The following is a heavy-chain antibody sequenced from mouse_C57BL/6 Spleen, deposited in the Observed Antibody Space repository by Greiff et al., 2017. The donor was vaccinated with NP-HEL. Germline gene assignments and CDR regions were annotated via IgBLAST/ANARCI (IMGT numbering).Heavy chain of an antibody. CDR1: GYTFTSYG. J-gene: IGHJ1*03. Sequence: QVQLQQSGAELARPGASVKLSCKASGYTFTSYGISWVKQRTGQGLEWIGEISPRSGNTYYNEKFKGKATLPADKSSSTAYMDLRSLASEDSAVYFCADYYGSSYDWYFGVWGTGTTVTVSS. V-gene: IGHV1-81*01. D-gene: IGHD1-1*01. CDR2: ISPRSGNT. CDR3: ADYYGSSYDWYFGV.